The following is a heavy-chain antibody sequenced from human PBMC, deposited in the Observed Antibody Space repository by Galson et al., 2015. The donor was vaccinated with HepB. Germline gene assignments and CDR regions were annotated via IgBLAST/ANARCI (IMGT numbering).Heavy chain of an antibody. CDR3: AEGGRDLTPGVCC. D-gene: IGHD3-3*01. CDR2: ISVSCKTT. Sequence: SLRLSCAASGFNFSDYAMNWVRQAPGKGLERISSISVSCKTTFYADSVKGRVTISRDNYTNRLYLQMNSLRIEDTALYFCAEGGRDLTPGVCCWGQGTLVTVSS. CDR1: GFNFSDYA. V-gene: IGHV3-23*01. J-gene: IGHJ4*02.